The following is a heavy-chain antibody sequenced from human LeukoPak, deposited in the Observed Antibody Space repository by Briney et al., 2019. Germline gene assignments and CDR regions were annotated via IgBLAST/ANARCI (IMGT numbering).Heavy chain of an antibody. V-gene: IGHV3-21*01. CDR1: GYTFSSYS. D-gene: IGHD3-22*01. CDR2: ISVRSNYT. Sequence: GGSLRLSCAASGYTFSSYSINWVRQAPGQGLEWVASISVRSNYTYYADSVRGRFSISRDDARDSLYLQMNSLRAEDTAVYYCVRLRRNSDTSGFYYYYDYWGQGTLVTVSS. J-gene: IGHJ4*02. CDR3: VRLRRNSDTSGFYYYYDY.